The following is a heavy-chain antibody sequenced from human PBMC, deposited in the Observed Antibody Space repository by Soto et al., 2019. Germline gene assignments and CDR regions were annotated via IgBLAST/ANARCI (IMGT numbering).Heavy chain of an antibody. V-gene: IGHV3-23*04. CDR1: GFTFDSCV. CDR3: AKDPPSERMQPDYGMDV. D-gene: IGHD6-13*01. J-gene: IGHJ6*02. Sequence: DVQLVESGGDLVQPGGSLRLSCAASGFTFDSCVMSWVRQAPGKGLEWLSLISGSGRYTDYADSVKGRFTISRDNSKNTIYLEMNSLGVEDTAVYYCAKDPPSERMQPDYGMDVWGRGTTVTVSS. CDR2: ISGSGRYT.